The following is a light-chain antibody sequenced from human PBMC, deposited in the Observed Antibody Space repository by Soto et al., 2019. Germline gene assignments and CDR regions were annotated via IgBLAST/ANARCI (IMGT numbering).Light chain of an antibody. CDR2: GAS. Sequence: EIVLTQSPGTLSLSPGERATLSCRASQSVSSSYLAWYQQKPGQAPRLLIYGASSRATGIPDRFSGSGSGTDFTLTISRLEPEDFAVHYCQQYGYSPLTFGGGTKVEIK. CDR1: QSVSSSY. J-gene: IGKJ4*01. CDR3: QQYGYSPLT. V-gene: IGKV3-20*01.